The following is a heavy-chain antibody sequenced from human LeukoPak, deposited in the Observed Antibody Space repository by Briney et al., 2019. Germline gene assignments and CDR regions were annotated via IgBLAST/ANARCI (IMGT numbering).Heavy chain of an antibody. D-gene: IGHD3-3*01. Sequence: GGSLRLSCAASGFIFSSYEMNWVRQAPGKGLEWVSYISSSGGTIYYADSVKGRFTISRDNAKNSLYLQMNSLRAEDTAVYYCARVVLYYDFWSAYFHDWGQGTLVTVSS. V-gene: IGHV3-48*03. CDR2: ISSSGGTI. CDR1: GFIFSSYE. CDR3: ARVVLYYDFWSAYFHD. J-gene: IGHJ4*02.